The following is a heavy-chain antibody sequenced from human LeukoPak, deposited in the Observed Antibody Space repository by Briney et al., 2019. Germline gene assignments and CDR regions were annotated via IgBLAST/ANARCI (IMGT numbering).Heavy chain of an antibody. CDR3: ARDPRAAAAGKADY. CDR2: INTNTGNP. CDR1: GYTFTTYA. D-gene: IGHD6-13*01. Sequence: ASVKVSCKASGYTFTTYAMNWVRQAPGQGLEWIGWINTNTGNPTYAQGFTGRFVFSLDTSVSTAYLQISSLKAEDTAVYYCARDPRAAAAGKADYWGQGTLVTVSS. V-gene: IGHV7-4-1*02. J-gene: IGHJ4*02.